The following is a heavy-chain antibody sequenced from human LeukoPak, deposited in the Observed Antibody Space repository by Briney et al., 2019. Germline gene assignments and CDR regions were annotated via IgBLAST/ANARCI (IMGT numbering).Heavy chain of an antibody. D-gene: IGHD2-15*01. CDR3: ARESDIVVVAHPYFDY. Sequence: ASGKVSCKASGYTFTGYYMHWVRQAPGQGLEWMGWINPNSGGTNYAQKFQGRVTMTRDTSISTAYMELSRLRSDDTAVYYCARESDIVVVAHPYFDYWGQGTLVTVSA. CDR1: GYTFTGYY. CDR2: INPNSGGT. V-gene: IGHV1-2*02. J-gene: IGHJ4*02.